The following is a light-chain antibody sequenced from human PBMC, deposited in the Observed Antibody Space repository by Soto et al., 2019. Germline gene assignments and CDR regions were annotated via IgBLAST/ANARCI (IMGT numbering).Light chain of an antibody. CDR2: EVR. CDR1: SSDVGYYNY. CDR3: SSYTRSSSVL. J-gene: IGLJ2*01. Sequence: QSALTQPASVAGSPGQSITISCTGTSSDVGYYNYVSWYQQHPGKAPKVLIYEVRNRPSGASSRFSGSKSGNTAFLTISGLQPEDEADYYCSSYTRSSSVLFVGGTKLTVL. V-gene: IGLV2-14*01.